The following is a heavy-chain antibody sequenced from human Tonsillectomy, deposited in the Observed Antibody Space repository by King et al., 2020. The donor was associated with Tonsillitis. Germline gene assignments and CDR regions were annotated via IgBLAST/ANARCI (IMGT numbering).Heavy chain of an antibody. D-gene: IGHD3-3*01. Sequence: QLVQSGGGLVQPGRSLRLSCTASGFTFGDYAMSWVRQAPGKGLEWVGFIRSKAYGGTTEYAASVKGRFTISRDDSKSIAYLQMNSLKTEDTAVYYCTRDRRAGLRFLRHPQKPIDYWGQGTLVTVSS. CDR2: IRSKAYGGTT. CDR1: GFTFGDYA. CDR3: TRDRRAGLRFLRHPQKPIDY. V-gene: IGHV3-49*04. J-gene: IGHJ4*02.